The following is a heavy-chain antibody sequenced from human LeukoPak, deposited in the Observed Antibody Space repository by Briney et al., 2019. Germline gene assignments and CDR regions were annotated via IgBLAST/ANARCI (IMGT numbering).Heavy chain of an antibody. Sequence: PGGSLRLSCAASGFTFSSYGMHWVRQAPGKGLEWVAVIWYVGSNKYYADSVKGRFTISRDNSKNTLYLQMNSLRAEDTAVYYCARGTVTISNAFDIWGQGTMVTVSS. CDR1: GFTFSSYG. J-gene: IGHJ3*02. D-gene: IGHD3-9*01. CDR2: IWYVGSNK. CDR3: ARGTVTISNAFDI. V-gene: IGHV3-33*01.